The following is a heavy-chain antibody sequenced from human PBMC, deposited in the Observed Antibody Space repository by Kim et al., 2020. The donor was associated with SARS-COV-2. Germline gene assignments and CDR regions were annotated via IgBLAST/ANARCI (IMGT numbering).Heavy chain of an antibody. CDR1: GYTFTGYY. CDR3: ARGVVREERVDIVATISGTYYYYYGMDV. J-gene: IGHJ6*02. Sequence: ASVKVSCKASGYTFTGYYMHWVRQAPGQGLEWMGWINPNSGGTNYAQKFQGRVTMTRDTSISTAYMELSRLRSDDTAVYYCARGVVREERVDIVATISGTYYYYYGMDVWGQGTTVTVSS. D-gene: IGHD5-12*01. V-gene: IGHV1-2*02. CDR2: INPNSGGT.